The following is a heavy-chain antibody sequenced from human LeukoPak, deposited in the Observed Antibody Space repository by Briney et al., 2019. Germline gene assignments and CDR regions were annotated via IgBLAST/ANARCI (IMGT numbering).Heavy chain of an antibody. CDR2: IYYSGST. CDR1: GGSISSYY. V-gene: IGHV4-59*08. J-gene: IGHJ3*02. D-gene: IGHD4-17*01. Sequence: SETLSLTCTVSGGSISSYYWSWIRQPPGKGLEWIGYIYYSGSTNYNPSLKSRVTMSVDTSKNQFSLKLISVTAADTAVYYCARGYGEHAFDIWGQGTMVTVSS. CDR3: ARGYGEHAFDI.